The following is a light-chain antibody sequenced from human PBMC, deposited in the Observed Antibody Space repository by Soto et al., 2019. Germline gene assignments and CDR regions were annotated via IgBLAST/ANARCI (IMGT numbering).Light chain of an antibody. V-gene: IGKV1-5*01. J-gene: IGKJ1*01. Sequence: GDRVTITCRASQSIGNWLAWYQQKPGKAPNLLIYDASTLESGVPSRFSGSGSGTEFTLTINNLQPDDLATYICQQYKSYSTVGRGTKVDNK. CDR2: DAS. CDR3: QQYKSYST. CDR1: QSIGNW.